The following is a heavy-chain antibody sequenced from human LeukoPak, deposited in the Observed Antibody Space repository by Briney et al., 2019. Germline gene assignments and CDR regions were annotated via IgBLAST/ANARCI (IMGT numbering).Heavy chain of an antibody. CDR3: ARGDYGDCQDAFDI. D-gene: IGHD4-17*01. Sequence: TGGSLRLSCAASGFTFSSYGMHWVRQAPGKGLEWVAVIWYDGSNKYYADSVKGRFTISRDNSKNTLYLQMNSLRAEDTAVYYCARGDYGDCQDAFDIWGQGTMVTVSS. CDR1: GFTFSSYG. CDR2: IWYDGSNK. V-gene: IGHV3-33*01. J-gene: IGHJ3*02.